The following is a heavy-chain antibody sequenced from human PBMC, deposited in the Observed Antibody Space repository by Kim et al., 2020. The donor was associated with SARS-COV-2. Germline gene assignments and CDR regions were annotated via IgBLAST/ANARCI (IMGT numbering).Heavy chain of an antibody. D-gene: IGHD2-2*02. CDR3: ARGRGVPAAIHDYFDY. CDR1: GGSISSGDYY. V-gene: IGHV4-30-4*01. Sequence: SETLSLTCTVSGGSISSGDYYWSWIRQPPGKGLEWIGYIYYSGSTYYNPSLKSRVTISVDTSKNQFSLKLSSVTAADTAVYYCARGRGVPAAIHDYFDYWGQGNLVTVSS. J-gene: IGHJ4*02. CDR2: IYYSGST.